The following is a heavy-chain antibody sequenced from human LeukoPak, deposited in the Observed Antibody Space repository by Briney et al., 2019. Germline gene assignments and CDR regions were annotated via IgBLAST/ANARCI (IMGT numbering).Heavy chain of an antibody. Sequence: SETLSLTCTVSGGSISSYYWSWIRQPPGKGLEWIGYIYYSGSTNYNPSLKSRITISVDTSKNQFSLKLSSVTAADTAVYYCARGYYYDRSGYYSPKGYYFDYWGQGTLVTVSS. V-gene: IGHV4-59*01. CDR3: ARGYYYDRSGYYSPKGYYFDY. CDR1: GGSISSYY. CDR2: IYYSGST. J-gene: IGHJ4*02. D-gene: IGHD3-22*01.